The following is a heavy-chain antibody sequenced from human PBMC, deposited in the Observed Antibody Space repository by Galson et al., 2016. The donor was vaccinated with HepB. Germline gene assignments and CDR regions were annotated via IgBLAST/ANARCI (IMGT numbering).Heavy chain of an antibody. Sequence: SLRLSCAGSGFTFSSSGMHWVRQAPGKGLEWVALISYDGSHKYYADSVKGRFTISRDNSRDTLYLQMSSLRGADTAVYYCAKPPPYSTGWFYFDSWGQGALVTISS. CDR3: AKPPPYSTGWFYFDS. V-gene: IGHV3-30*18. D-gene: IGHD6-19*01. CDR1: GFTFSSSG. J-gene: IGHJ4*02. CDR2: ISYDGSHK.